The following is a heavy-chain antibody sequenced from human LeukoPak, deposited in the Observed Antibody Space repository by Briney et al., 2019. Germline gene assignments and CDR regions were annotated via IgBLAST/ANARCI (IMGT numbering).Heavy chain of an antibody. CDR3: ARASDTVRGSTFDY. J-gene: IGHJ4*02. D-gene: IGHD3-10*01. V-gene: IGHV1-3*01. Sequence: GASVKVSCKASGYTFTTYAMHWVRQAPGRRLEWMRWINGDNGNTKFSQNFRGRVTMTTDTSTSTAYMELRSLRSDDTAVYYCARASDTVRGSTFDYWGQGTLVTVSS. CDR2: INGDNGNT. CDR1: GYTFTTYA.